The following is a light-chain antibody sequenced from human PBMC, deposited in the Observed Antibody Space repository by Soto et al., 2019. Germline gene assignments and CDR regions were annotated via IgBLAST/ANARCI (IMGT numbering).Light chain of an antibody. CDR1: QSLLHSNGYNY. Sequence: DIVMTQSPLSLPVTPGEPASISCRSSQSLLHSNGYNYLDWYLQKPGQSPQLLIYLGSNRASGVPDRFSGSGPGADFTLKISRVEAEDVGVYYCQHYRSAPCTFGPGTKVDIK. V-gene: IGKV2-28*01. CDR3: QHYRSAPCT. J-gene: IGKJ3*01. CDR2: LGS.